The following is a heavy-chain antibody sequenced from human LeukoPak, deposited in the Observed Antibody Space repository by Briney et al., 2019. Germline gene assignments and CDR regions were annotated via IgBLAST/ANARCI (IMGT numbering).Heavy chain of an antibody. CDR3: ARASQYKGGYYYYYGMDV. CDR2: IYYSGST. D-gene: IGHD1-14*01. CDR1: GGSISSYY. V-gene: IGHV4-59*01. J-gene: IGHJ6*02. Sequence: PSETLSLTCTVSGGSISSYYWSWIRQPPGKGLEWTGYIYYSGSTNYNPSLKSRVTISVDTSKNQFSLKLSSVTAADTAVYYCARASQYKGGYYYYYGMDVWGQGTTVTVSS.